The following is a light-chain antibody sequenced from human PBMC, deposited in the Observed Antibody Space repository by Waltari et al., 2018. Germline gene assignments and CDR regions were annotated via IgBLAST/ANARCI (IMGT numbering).Light chain of an antibody. Sequence: QSALTQPPSPSGAPGQPVTLPCPGTSSDVGSPDFVSWYQQFPGKAPKLIIWEVSRRPSGVPDRFSGSKSGNTASLTVSGLQAEDEADYYCSSYGGINNSPYVFGTGTKVTV. J-gene: IGLJ1*01. V-gene: IGLV2-8*01. CDR3: SSYGGINNSPYV. CDR1: SSDVGSPDF. CDR2: EVS.